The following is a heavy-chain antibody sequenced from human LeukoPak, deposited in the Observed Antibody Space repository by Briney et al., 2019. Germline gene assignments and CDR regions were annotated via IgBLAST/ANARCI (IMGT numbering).Heavy chain of an antibody. CDR3: AREIAAAFAI. CDR2: VFYSGST. Sequence: PSETLSLTCTASDASINGHYWSWIRQSPGKGLEWIGYVFYSGSTNYNPSFTSRVTISLDTSKNQVSLRLISVTAADTAVYYCAREIAAAFAIWGQGTLVTVSS. J-gene: IGHJ4*02. V-gene: IGHV4-59*11. CDR1: DASINGHY. D-gene: IGHD2-2*01.